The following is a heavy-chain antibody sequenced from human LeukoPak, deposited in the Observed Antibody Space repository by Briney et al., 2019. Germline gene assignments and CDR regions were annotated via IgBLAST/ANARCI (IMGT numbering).Heavy chain of an antibody. CDR1: GYMFSTYG. D-gene: IGHD5-18*01. Sequence: ASVKVSCKASGYMFSTYGITWVRQAPGQGLEWMGWISAYNGKTKYVENLQGRVTMTRDTYMSTAYMELGSLRSDDTAVYYCATEDEWRGYSLGYWGQGTLVTVSS. J-gene: IGHJ4*02. CDR2: ISAYNGKT. V-gene: IGHV1-18*01. CDR3: ATEDEWRGYSLGY.